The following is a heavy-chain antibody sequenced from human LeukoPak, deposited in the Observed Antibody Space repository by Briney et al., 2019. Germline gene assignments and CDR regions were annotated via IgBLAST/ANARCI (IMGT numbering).Heavy chain of an antibody. CDR1: GGSITGYY. Sequence: SETLSLTCTVSGGSITGYYWSWIRQPPRKGLEWIGYINYNGNSKYNPSLKSRITTSVDTSRNQFSLKLSSVTAADTAVYFCARHLYPGYGSTNYDGAFFDYWGQGTPVTVSS. CDR2: INYNGNS. CDR3: ARHLYPGYGSTNYDGAFFDY. D-gene: IGHD4-23*01. J-gene: IGHJ4*02. V-gene: IGHV4-59*08.